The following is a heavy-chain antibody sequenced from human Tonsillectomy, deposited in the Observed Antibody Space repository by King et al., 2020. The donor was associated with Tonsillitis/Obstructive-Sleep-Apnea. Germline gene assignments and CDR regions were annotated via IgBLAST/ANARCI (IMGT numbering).Heavy chain of an antibody. J-gene: IGHJ4*02. V-gene: IGHV1-46*01. CDR3: ARDDVVGRYIDS. D-gene: IGHD1-14*01. CDR2: INPSSGVT. CDR1: GYTFTEFY. Sequence: QLVQSGAEVKTPGASGRGYCRASGYTFTEFYINWVRQARGQGLEWRVRINPSSGVTTYAQKYQGRVTMTSDTSANTVYLELSSLRSEDTAVYYCARDDVVGRYIDSWGQGTLVTVSS.